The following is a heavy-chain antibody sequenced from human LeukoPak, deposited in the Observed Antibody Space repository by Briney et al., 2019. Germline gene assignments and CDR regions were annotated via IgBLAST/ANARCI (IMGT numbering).Heavy chain of an antibody. D-gene: IGHD3-9*01. Sequence: PSETLSLTCTVSGGSISSYFWSWVRQAPGKGLEWVGRIKSKTDGGTTDYAAPVKGRFTISRDDSKNTLYLQMNSLKTEDTAVYYCTTDWTGADWLLFTFFDYWGQGTLVTVSS. CDR3: TTDWTGADWLLFTFFDY. CDR1: GGSISSYF. V-gene: IGHV3-15*01. CDR2: IKSKTDGGTT. J-gene: IGHJ4*02.